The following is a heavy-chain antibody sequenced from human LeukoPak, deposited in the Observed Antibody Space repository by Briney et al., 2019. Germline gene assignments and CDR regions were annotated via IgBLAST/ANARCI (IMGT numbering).Heavy chain of an antibody. CDR1: GGSISSYY. CDR3: ARKSVVTAGRKPYDF. J-gene: IGHJ4*02. D-gene: IGHD2-2*01. CDR2: IYTSGST. Sequence: SETLSLTCTVSGGSISSYYWSWIRQPAGKGLEWIGRIYTSGSTNYNPSLKSRVTMSVDTSKNQFSLKLSSVTAADTAVYHCARKSVVTAGRKPYDFWDQGTLVTVSP. V-gene: IGHV4-4*07.